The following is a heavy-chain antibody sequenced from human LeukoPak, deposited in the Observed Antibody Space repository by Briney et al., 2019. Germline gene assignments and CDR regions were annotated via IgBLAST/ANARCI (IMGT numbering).Heavy chain of an antibody. CDR2: MNPNSGNT. D-gene: IGHD2-2*02. J-gene: IGHJ5*02. Sequence: ASVKVSCKASGYTFTSYDINWVRPATGQGLAWMGWMNPNSGNTGYAQKFQGRVTMTRNTSISTAYMELSSLRSEDTAVYYCARGRVLGYCSSTSCYNGWFDPWGQGTLVTVSS. CDR1: GYTFTSYD. V-gene: IGHV1-8*01. CDR3: ARGRVLGYCSSTSCYNGWFDP.